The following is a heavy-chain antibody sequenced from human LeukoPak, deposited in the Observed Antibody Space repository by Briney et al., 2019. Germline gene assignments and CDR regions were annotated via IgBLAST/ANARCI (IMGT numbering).Heavy chain of an antibody. CDR2: MNPNSGNT. J-gene: IGHJ6*02. Sequence: ASVKVSCKASGYTFTSYDINWVRQATGQGLEWMGWMNPNSGNTGYAQKFQGRVTMTRNTSISTAYMELSSLRSEDTAVYYCASGGYSYGYYYYYGMDVWGQGTTVIVSS. CDR1: GYTFTSYD. V-gene: IGHV1-8*01. D-gene: IGHD5-18*01. CDR3: ASGGYSYGYYYYYGMDV.